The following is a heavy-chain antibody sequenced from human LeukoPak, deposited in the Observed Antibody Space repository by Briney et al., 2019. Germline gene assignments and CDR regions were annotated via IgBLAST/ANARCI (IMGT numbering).Heavy chain of an antibody. V-gene: IGHV3-23*01. CDR1: GFSFSSYA. CDR3: AKRGGYETMAAFDY. J-gene: IGHJ4*02. CDR2: ISDGGSRT. Sequence: AGGSLRLSCAASGFSFSSYAVSWVRQAPGRGLEWVSGISDGGSRTYYADSVRGRFTISRDNSKNTLYLQMSSLRAEDSAVYYCAKRGGYETMAAFDYWGQGTLVTVSS. D-gene: IGHD3-10*01.